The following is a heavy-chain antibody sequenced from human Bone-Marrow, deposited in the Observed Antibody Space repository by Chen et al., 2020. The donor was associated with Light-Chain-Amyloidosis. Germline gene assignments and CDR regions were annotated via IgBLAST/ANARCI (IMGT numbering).Heavy chain of an antibody. CDR1: GFTFASYT. D-gene: IGHD6-6*01. J-gene: IGHJ6*03. CDR2: IDSSGTYI. Sequence: VQLAESGGGVVQPGGSLRLSCAASGFTFASYTMNWVRQAPGKGLEWVSSIDSSGTYINYADSTRGRFSISRDNAKNSLYLQITSLRAEDTAVYYCARDQVEYKFFYYMDVWGKGTTVTVSS. V-gene: IGHV3-21*06. CDR3: ARDQVEYKFFYYMDV.